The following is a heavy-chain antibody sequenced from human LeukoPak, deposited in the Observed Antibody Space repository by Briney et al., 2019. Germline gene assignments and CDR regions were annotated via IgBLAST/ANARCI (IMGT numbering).Heavy chain of an antibody. V-gene: IGHV1-69*05. CDR2: IIPIFGTA. CDR3: ASYKLSDYYDFWSGYYFFDY. J-gene: IGHJ4*02. Sequence: SVKVSCKASGGTFSSYAISWVRQAPGQGLEWMGGIIPIFGTANYAQKFQGRVTITTDESTSTAYMELSSLRSEDTAVYYCASYKLSDYYDFWSGYYFFDYWGQGTLVSVCS. CDR1: GGTFSSYA. D-gene: IGHD3-3*01.